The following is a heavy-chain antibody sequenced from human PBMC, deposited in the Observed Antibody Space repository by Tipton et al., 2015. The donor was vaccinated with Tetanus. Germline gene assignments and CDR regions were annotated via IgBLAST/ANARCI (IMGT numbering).Heavy chain of an antibody. CDR3: AREADCSEGSCFSGDFDN. D-gene: IGHD2-15*01. J-gene: IGHJ4*02. CDR1: GFIFSSYG. CDR2: SWYDGTDK. Sequence: SLRLSCAASGFIFSSYGIHWVRQAPGKGLEWVAVSWYDGTDKYYADSVKGRFTISRDNSKNTLYLQMNSLRAEDTAVYYCAREADCSEGSCFSGDFDNWGQGTQVAVSS. V-gene: IGHV3-33*01.